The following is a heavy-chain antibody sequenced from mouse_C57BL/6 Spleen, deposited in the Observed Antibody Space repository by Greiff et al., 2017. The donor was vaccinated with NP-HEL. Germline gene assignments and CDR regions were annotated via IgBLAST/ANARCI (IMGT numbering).Heavy chain of an antibody. CDR2: INPRTGGT. V-gene: IGHV1-42*01. CDR1: GYSFTGYY. Sequence: EVQLQQSGPELVKPGASVKISCKASGYSFTGYYMNWVKQSPEKSLEWIGEINPRTGGTTYNQKFKAKATLTVDKSSSTAYMQLKSLTSEDSAVYYCARSPPSTYYGNSYYAMDYWGQGTSVTVSS. CDR3: ARSPPSTYYGNSYYAMDY. D-gene: IGHD2-1*01. J-gene: IGHJ4*01.